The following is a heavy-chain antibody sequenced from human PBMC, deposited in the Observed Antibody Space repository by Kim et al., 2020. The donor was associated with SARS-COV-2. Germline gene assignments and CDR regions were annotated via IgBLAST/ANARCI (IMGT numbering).Heavy chain of an antibody. Sequence: SVKVSCKSSGETFSSYAISWLRQAPGQGLELMGGVIPISGAADYPQKFQGRVTITADESTTTAYMQLDSLTSDDTAFYYCARDSTYSRGRFDHWGQGTLVTVSS. CDR2: VIPISGAA. J-gene: IGHJ4*02. D-gene: IGHD6-13*01. CDR1: GETFSSYA. CDR3: ARDSTYSRGRFDH. V-gene: IGHV1-69*13.